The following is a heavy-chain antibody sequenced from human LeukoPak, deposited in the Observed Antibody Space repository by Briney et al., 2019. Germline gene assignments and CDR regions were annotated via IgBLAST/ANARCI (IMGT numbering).Heavy chain of an antibody. Sequence: ASVKVSCKASGGTFSSYAISWVRQAPGQGLEWMGGIIPIFGTANYAQKFQGRVTITADESTSTAYMELSSLRSEDTAVYYCARAYDFWSGYSHSPGFDPWGQGTLVTVSS. V-gene: IGHV1-69*13. J-gene: IGHJ5*02. CDR3: ARAYDFWSGYSHSPGFDP. D-gene: IGHD3-3*01. CDR2: IIPIFGTA. CDR1: GGTFSSYA.